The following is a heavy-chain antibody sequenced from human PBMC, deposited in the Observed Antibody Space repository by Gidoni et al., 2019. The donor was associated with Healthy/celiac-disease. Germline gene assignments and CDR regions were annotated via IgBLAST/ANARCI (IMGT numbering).Heavy chain of an antibody. CDR2: IIPIFGTA. J-gene: IGHJ4*02. CDR1: GGTFSSYA. Sequence: QVQLVQSGAEVKKPGSSVKVSCKASGGTFSSYAISWVRQAPGQGLEWMGGIIPIFGTANYAQKFQGRVTITADESTSTAYMELSSLRSEDTAVYYCARDREAAATGRFTSPYFDYWGQGTLVTVSS. D-gene: IGHD2-15*01. V-gene: IGHV1-69*01. CDR3: ARDREAAATGRFTSPYFDY.